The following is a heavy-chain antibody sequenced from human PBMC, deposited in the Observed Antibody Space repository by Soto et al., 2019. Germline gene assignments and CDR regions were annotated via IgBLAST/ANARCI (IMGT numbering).Heavy chain of an antibody. CDR2: IYPGESDT. CDR3: ARLVGGIQLAVGYYYYYGMDV. J-gene: IGHJ6*02. CDR1: GYSFTSYW. D-gene: IGHD5-18*01. V-gene: IGHV5-51*01. Sequence: HGESLKISCKGSGYSFTSYWIGWVRQMPGKGLEWMGIIYPGESDTRYSPSFQGQVTISADKSISTAYLQWSSLKASDTAMYYCARLVGGIQLAVGYYYYYGMDVWGQGTTVTVSS.